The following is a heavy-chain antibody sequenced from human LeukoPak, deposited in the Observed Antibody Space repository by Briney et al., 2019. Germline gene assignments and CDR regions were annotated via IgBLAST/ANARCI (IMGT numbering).Heavy chain of an antibody. Sequence: PGGSLRLSCAASGFTFSSYRMNWVRQAPGNGLEWVSTIYGGGDQIFYADSVRGRFTISRDNPNNSLYLQMNSLRAEDTALYYCAKDYSETFHNFDYWGQGTRVTVSS. CDR3: AKDYSETFHNFDY. V-gene: IGHV3-21*01. CDR1: GFTFSSYR. D-gene: IGHD1-26*01. J-gene: IGHJ4*02. CDR2: IYGGGDQI.